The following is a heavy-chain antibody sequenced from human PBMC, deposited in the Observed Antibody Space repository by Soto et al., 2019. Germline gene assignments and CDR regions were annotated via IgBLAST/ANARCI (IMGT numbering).Heavy chain of an antibody. V-gene: IGHV4-31*03. D-gene: IGHD6-25*01. Sequence: QVQLQESGPGLVKPSQTLSLTCTVSGASIRSGGYYWNWIRQHPGKGMEWIGYIFDSGSTYYTPSLKIRVTISVDTSKSVFSLTLSSVTAADTAVHYCARDGRGRGITAAGRLWYLALWGRGTLVTASS. CDR2: IFDSGST. CDR1: GASIRSGGYY. J-gene: IGHJ2*01. CDR3: ARDGRGRGITAAGRLWYLAL.